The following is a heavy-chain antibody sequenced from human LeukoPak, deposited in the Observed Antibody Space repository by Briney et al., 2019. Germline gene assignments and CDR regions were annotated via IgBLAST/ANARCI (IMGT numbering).Heavy chain of an antibody. CDR1: GGSISSYY. Sequence: PSETLSLTCTVSGGSISSYYWSWIRQPAGKGLEWIGRIYTSGSTNYNPSLKSRVTMSVDTSKNQFSLKLSSVTATDTGVYYCARDITMVRGATKYNCFDPWGQGTLVTVSS. J-gene: IGHJ5*02. D-gene: IGHD3-10*01. V-gene: IGHV4-4*07. CDR3: ARDITMVRGATKYNCFDP. CDR2: IYTSGST.